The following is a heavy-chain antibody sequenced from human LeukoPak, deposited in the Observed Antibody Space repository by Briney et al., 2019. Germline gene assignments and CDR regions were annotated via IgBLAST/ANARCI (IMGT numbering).Heavy chain of an antibody. V-gene: IGHV1-69*04. CDR1: RGTFSSYA. J-gene: IGHJ4*02. Sequence: SVKVSCKASRGTFSSYAISWVRQAPGHGREWMGRIIPILGIANYAQKFQGRVTITADKSTSTAYMELSSLRSEDTAVYYCARDGSVAFIVGATPFDYWGQGTLVTVSS. CDR2: IIPILGIA. CDR3: ARDGSVAFIVGATPFDY. D-gene: IGHD1-26*01.